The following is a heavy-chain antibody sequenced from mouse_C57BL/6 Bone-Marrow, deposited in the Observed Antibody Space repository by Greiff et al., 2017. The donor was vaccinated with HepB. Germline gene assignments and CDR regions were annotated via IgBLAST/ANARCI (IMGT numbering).Heavy chain of an antibody. V-gene: IGHV3-6*01. CDR2: ISYDGSN. J-gene: IGHJ3*01. CDR3: AKEVYSY. D-gene: IGHD2-1*01. Sequence: VQLQESGPGLVKPSQSLSLTCSVTGYSFTSGYYWNWIRQFPGNKLEWMGYISYDGSNNYNPSLKNRISITRDTSKNQFFLKLNSVTTEDTATYYCAKEVYSYWGQGTLVTVSA. CDR1: GYSFTSGYY.